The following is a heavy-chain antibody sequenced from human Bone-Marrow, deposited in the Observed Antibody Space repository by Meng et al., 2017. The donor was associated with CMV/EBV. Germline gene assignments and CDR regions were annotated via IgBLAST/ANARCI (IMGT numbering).Heavy chain of an antibody. J-gene: IGHJ4*02. CDR3: ARLRFLEWLSL. Sequence: SCAASGFTFSSYWMSWVRQAPGKGLEWVANIKQDGSEKYYVDSVKGRFTISRDNAKNSLYLKMNSLRAEDTAVYYCARLRFLEWLSLWGQGTLVTVSS. D-gene: IGHD3-3*01. CDR2: IKQDGSEK. CDR1: GFTFSSYW. V-gene: IGHV3-7*01.